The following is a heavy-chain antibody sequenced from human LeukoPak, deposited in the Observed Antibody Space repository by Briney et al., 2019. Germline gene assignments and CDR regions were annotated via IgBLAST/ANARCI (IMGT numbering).Heavy chain of an antibody. Sequence: PGGSLRLSCAASGFTFSSYAMSWVRQAPGKGLEWVSAISGSGGSTYYADSVKGRFTISRDNSKNTLYLQMNSLRAEDTAVYYCAKLPDIVVVPAAIYFDYWGQGTLVTVSS. CDR1: GFTFSSYA. V-gene: IGHV3-23*01. CDR3: AKLPDIVVVPAAIYFDY. CDR2: ISGSGGST. J-gene: IGHJ4*02. D-gene: IGHD2-2*02.